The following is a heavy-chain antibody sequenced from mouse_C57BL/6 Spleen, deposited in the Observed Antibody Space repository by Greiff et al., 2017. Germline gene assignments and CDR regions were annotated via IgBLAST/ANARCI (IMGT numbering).Heavy chain of an antibody. CDR2: ISSGGSYT. V-gene: IGHV5-6*01. J-gene: IGHJ1*03. CDR1: GFTFSSYG. Sequence: VQLVESGGDLVKPGGSLKLSCAASGFTFSSYGMSWVRQTPDKRLEWVATISSGGSYTYYPDSVKGRFTISRDNAKNTLYLQMSSLKSEDTAMYYCAREITTVVAPGYFDVWGTGTTVTVSS. CDR3: AREITTVVAPGYFDV. D-gene: IGHD1-1*01.